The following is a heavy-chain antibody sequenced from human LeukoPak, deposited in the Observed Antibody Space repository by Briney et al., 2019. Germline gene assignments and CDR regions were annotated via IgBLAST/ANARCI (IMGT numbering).Heavy chain of an antibody. CDR1: GYTFTSYD. V-gene: IGHV1-8*03. J-gene: IGHJ6*03. CDR2: MNSNSGNT. Sequence: ASVKVSCKASGYTFTSYDINWVRQATGQGLEWMGWMNSNSGNTGYAQKFQGRVTITRNTSISTAYMELSSLRSEDTAVYYCARTHQLLYYPYYCYMDVWGKGTTVTVSS. D-gene: IGHD2-2*02. CDR3: ARTHQLLYYPYYCYMDV.